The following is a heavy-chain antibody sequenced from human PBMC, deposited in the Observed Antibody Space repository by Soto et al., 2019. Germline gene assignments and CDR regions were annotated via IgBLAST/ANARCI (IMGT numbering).Heavy chain of an antibody. CDR2: IYYSGST. CDR1: GGSISSGGYY. D-gene: IGHD3-10*01. Sequence: NPSETLSLTCTVSGGSISSGGYYWSWIRQHPGKGLEWIGYIYYSGSTYYNPSLKSRVTISVDTSKNQFSLKLSSVTAADTAVYYCARDRITMVRGVIIPYYYGMDVWGQGTTVTVSS. V-gene: IGHV4-31*03. J-gene: IGHJ6*02. CDR3: ARDRITMVRGVIIPYYYGMDV.